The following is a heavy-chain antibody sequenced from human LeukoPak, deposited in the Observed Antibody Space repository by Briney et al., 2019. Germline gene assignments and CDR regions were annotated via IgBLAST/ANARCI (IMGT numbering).Heavy chain of an antibody. CDR2: IASDGSST. J-gene: IGHJ4*02. CDR1: GFTFSSYW. D-gene: IGHD3-10*01. Sequence: GGSLRLSCAASGFTFSSYWMNWVRQAPGKGLVWVSRIASDGSSTTYADSVKGRFTISRDNAKNTLYLQMNSLRAEDTAVYYCARHRYGAFDYWGRGTLVTVSS. CDR3: ARHRYGAFDY. V-gene: IGHV3-74*01.